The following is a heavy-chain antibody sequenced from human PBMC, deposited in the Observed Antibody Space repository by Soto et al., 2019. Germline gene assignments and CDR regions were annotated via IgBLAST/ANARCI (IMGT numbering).Heavy chain of an antibody. J-gene: IGHJ5*02. CDR1: GYTFTSYG. CDR3: ARVLCSSTSCYGLFSWFDP. CDR2: ISAYNGNT. D-gene: IGHD2-2*01. Sequence: GASVKVSCKASGYTFTSYGISWVRQAPGQGLEWMGWISAYNGNTNYAQKLQGRVTMTTDTSTSTAYMELRSLRSDDTAVYYCARVLCSSTSCYGLFSWFDPWGQGTLVTGSS. V-gene: IGHV1-18*01.